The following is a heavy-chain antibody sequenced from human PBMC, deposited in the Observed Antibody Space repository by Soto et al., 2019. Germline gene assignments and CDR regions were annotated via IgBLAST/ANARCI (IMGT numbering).Heavy chain of an antibody. V-gene: IGHV3-23*01. Sequence: GGSLRLSCAASGFTFSSYAMSWVRQAPGKGLEWVSAISGSGGSTYYADSVKGRFTISRDNSKNTLYLQMNSLRAEDTAVYYYARGALVLVPAAMPIFDYWGQGTLVTVSS. J-gene: IGHJ4*02. CDR1: GFTFSSYA. CDR3: ARGALVLVPAAMPIFDY. CDR2: ISGSGGST. D-gene: IGHD2-2*01.